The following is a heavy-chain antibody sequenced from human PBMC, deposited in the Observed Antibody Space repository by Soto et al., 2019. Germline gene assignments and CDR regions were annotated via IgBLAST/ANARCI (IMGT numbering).Heavy chain of an antibody. CDR3: ARGRRGYSSSWYGWYWFDP. V-gene: IGHV4-34*01. CDR2: INHSGST. J-gene: IGHJ5*02. D-gene: IGHD6-13*01. Sequence: QVQLQQWGAGLLKPSETLSLTCAVYGGSFSGYYWSWIRQPPGKGLEWIGEINHSGSTNYNPSLKSRVTIPVDTSKNQFSLKLSSVTAADTAVYYCARGRRGYSSSWYGWYWFDPWGQGTLVTVSS. CDR1: GGSFSGYY.